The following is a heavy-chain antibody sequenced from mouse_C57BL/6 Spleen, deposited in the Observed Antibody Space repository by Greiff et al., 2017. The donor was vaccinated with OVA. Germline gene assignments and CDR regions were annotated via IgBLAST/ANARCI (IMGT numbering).Heavy chain of an antibody. D-gene: IGHD1-1*01. Sequence: QVQLKQPGAELVKPGASVKLSCKASGYTFTSYWMHWVNQRPGQGLEWIGEIDPSDSYTNYTPKFKGKATLTVDTSSSTAYMQLSSLTSEYSAVYYGARTSSSSLVDYWGQGTTLTVSS. CDR2: IDPSDSYT. J-gene: IGHJ2*01. CDR1: GYTFTSYW. CDR3: ARTSSSSLVDY. V-gene: IGHV1-50*01.